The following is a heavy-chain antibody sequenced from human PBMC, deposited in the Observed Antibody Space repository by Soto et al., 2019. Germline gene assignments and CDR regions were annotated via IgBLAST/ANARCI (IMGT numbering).Heavy chain of an antibody. CDR3: ARDVGSGNYYKAVYYYYYMDV. CDR2: ISSYGGNI. CDR1: GFTIGAHG. V-gene: IGHV3-64*01. J-gene: IGHJ6*03. D-gene: IGHD3-10*01. Sequence: EVQLVESGGGLVQPGDSLRLSCAASGFTIGAHGFHWVRQAPGKALEYISAISSYGGNIYYSNSVKGRFTISRDNYKNTLYLQMGSLRAEDMGVYYCARDVGSGNYYKAVYYYYYMDVWGKGTEVTVSS.